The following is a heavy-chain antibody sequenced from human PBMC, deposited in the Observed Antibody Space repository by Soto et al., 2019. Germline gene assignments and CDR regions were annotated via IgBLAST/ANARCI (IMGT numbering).Heavy chain of an antibody. J-gene: IGHJ4*02. CDR2: ISYDGSNK. CDR1: GFTFSSYA. Sequence: GGSLRLSCAASGFTFSSYAMHWVRQAPGKGLEWVAVISYDGSNKYYADSVKGRFTISRDNSKNTLYLQMNSLRAEDTAVYYCARDQEYSHYWGQGTLVTVSS. D-gene: IGHD5-18*01. CDR3: ARDQEYSHY. V-gene: IGHV3-30*14.